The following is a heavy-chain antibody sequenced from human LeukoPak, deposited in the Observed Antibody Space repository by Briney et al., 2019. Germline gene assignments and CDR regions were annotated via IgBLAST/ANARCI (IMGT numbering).Heavy chain of an antibody. D-gene: IGHD2-2*01. CDR2: IYSSGST. CDR3: ARGRGYCGSTSCANFDY. CDR1: GGSISSYY. V-gene: IGHV4-59*01. J-gene: IGHJ4*02. Sequence: SETLSLTCTVSGGSISSYYWSWIRQPPGKGLEWIGYIYSSGSTNYNPSLKSRVTISGDTSKNQFSLKLSSVTAADTAVYYCARGRGYCGSTSCANFDYWGQGTLVTVSS.